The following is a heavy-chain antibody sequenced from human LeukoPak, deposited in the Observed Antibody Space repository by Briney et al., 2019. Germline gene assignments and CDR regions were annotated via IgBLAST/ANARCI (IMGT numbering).Heavy chain of an antibody. V-gene: IGHV4-59*01. CDR2: VHHSGAT. Sequence: SETLSLTCTVSGGSITSYFWSWIRQSPGNGLEWIGYVHHSGATNYNPSLNSRVTMSADTSKNEFYLKLTSVTAADTAIYYCERGGPENLNWRYYVDYWGPGTLVTVSS. J-gene: IGHJ4*02. CDR3: ERGGPENLNWRYYVDY. CDR1: GGSITSYF. D-gene: IGHD5-24*01.